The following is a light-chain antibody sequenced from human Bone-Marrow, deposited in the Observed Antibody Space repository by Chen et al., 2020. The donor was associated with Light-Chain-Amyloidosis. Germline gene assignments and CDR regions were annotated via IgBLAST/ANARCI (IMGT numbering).Light chain of an antibody. CDR3: QSADSSGTYEVI. J-gene: IGLJ2*01. Sequence: SYELTPPPSVSVSPGPTARITCSGDALPKKYAYWYPQKPGQAPVLVIHRDTERPAGISERFSGASSGTTAKLTISGVHAEDKADYNCQSADSSGTYEVIFGGGTKLTVL. V-gene: IGLV3-25*03. CDR2: RDT. CDR1: ALPKKY.